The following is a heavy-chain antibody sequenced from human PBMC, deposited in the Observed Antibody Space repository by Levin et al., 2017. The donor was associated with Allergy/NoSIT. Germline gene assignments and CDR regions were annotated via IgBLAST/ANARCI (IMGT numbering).Heavy chain of an antibody. V-gene: IGHV3-9*01. CDR3: AKDLTAGWPDAFDI. Sequence: GGSLRLSCAASGFTFDDYAMHWVRQAPGKGLEWVSGISWNSGSIGYADSVKGRFTISRDNAKNSLYLQMNSLRAEDTALYYCAKDLTAGWPDAFDIWGQGTMVTVSS. D-gene: IGHD7-27*01. CDR2: ISWNSGSI. J-gene: IGHJ3*02. CDR1: GFTFDDYA.